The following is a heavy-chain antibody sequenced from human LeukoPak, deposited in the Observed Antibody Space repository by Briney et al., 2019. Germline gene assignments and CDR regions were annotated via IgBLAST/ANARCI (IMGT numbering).Heavy chain of an antibody. D-gene: IGHD6-13*01. V-gene: IGHV4-34*01. Sequence: SETLSLTCAVYGGSFSGYYWSWIRQPPGKGLEWIWEINHSGSTNYTPSLKSRVTISVDTSKNQFSLKLSSVTAADTAVYYCARVIFNIAAGFDYWGQGTLVTVSS. CDR2: INHSGST. CDR1: GGSFSGYY. J-gene: IGHJ4*02. CDR3: ARVIFNIAAGFDY.